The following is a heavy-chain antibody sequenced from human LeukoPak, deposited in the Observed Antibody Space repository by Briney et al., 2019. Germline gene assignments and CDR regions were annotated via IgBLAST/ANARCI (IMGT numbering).Heavy chain of an antibody. CDR3: ARGEYYDILTGPSPFDC. CDR2: ISYDGSNK. Sequence: PGGSLRLSCAASGFTFSSYAMHWVRQAPGKGLEWVAVISYDGSNKYYADSVKGRFTISRDNSKNTLYLQMNSLRAEDTAVYYCARGEYYDILTGPSPFDCWGQGTLVTVSS. V-gene: IGHV3-30-3*01. D-gene: IGHD3-9*01. J-gene: IGHJ4*02. CDR1: GFTFSSYA.